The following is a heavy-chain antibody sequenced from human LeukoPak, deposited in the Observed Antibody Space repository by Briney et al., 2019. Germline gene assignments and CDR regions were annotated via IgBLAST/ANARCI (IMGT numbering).Heavy chain of an antibody. CDR3: AKALGVFWYHDAFDI. Sequence: GGSLRLSCAASGFTFSSYGMHWVRQAPGKGLEWVAVISYDGSNKYYADSVKGRFTISRDNSKNTLYLQMNSLRAEDTAVYYCAKALGVFWYHDAFDIWGQGTMVTVSS. CDR2: ISYDGSNK. CDR1: GFTFSSYG. V-gene: IGHV3-30*18. J-gene: IGHJ3*02. D-gene: IGHD3-9*01.